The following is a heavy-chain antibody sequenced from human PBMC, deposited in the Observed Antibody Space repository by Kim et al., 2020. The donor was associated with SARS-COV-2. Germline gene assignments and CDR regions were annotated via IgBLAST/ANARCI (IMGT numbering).Heavy chain of an antibody. CDR1: GFTFSSYS. V-gene: IGHV3-21*01. CDR3: ASGPSWRGRIYFDWLHGPPPPHYGMDV. J-gene: IGHJ6*02. CDR2: ISSSSSYI. D-gene: IGHD3-9*01. Sequence: GGSLRLSCAASGFTFSSYSMNWVRQAPGKGLEWVSSISSSSSYIYYADSVKGRFTISRDNAKNSLYLQMNSLRAEDTAVYYCASGPSWRGRIYFDWLHGPPPPHYGMDVWGQGTTVSVSS.